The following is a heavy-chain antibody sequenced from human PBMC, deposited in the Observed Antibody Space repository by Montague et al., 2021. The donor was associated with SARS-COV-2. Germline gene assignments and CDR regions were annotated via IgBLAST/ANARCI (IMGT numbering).Heavy chain of an antibody. CDR1: GGSINSSSYY. Sequence: SETLSLTCTVSGGSINSSSYYWGWIRQPPGKGLEWIGSIYSGSTYYNPSLKSRVTISVDTSKNQFSLKLSSATAADTAVFYCARELGYCSSTNCFHFDYWGQGTLVTVSS. CDR2: IYSGST. J-gene: IGHJ4*02. CDR3: ARELGYCSSTNCFHFDY. V-gene: IGHV4-39*07. D-gene: IGHD2-2*01.